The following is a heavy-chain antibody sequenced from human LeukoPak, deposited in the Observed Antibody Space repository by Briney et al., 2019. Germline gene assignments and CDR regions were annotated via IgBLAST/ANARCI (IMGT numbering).Heavy chain of an antibody. D-gene: IGHD3-22*01. J-gene: IGHJ4*02. V-gene: IGHV3-48*03. CDR2: ISSSGSTI. CDR1: GFTFSSYE. CDR3: ARDDYYDSR. Sequence: PGGSLRLSCAASGFTFSSYEMNWVRQAPGKGLEWVSYISSSGSTIYYADSVKGRFTISRDNAKNSLYLQMNSLRAENTAVYYCARDDYYDSRGGQGTLVTVSS.